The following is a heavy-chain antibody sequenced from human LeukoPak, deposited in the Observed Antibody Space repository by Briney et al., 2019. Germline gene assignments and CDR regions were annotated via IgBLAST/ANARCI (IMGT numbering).Heavy chain of an antibody. CDR1: GYSISDGYY. CDR2: IHRSGST. Sequence: PSETLSLTCAVSGYSISDGYYWGWIRQPPGKGLEWIGTIHRSGSTYYNPSLKSRVTISVDTSKNQFSLKLSSVTAADTAVYYCARHCSGGSCYSYFDYWGQGTLVTVSS. J-gene: IGHJ4*02. V-gene: IGHV4-38-2*01. D-gene: IGHD2-15*01. CDR3: ARHCSGGSCYSYFDY.